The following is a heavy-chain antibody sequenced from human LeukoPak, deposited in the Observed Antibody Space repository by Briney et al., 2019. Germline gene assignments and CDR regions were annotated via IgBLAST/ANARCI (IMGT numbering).Heavy chain of an antibody. V-gene: IGHV3-23*01. Sequence: GGSLRLSCAASGFTFSSYALTWVRQAPGKGLEWVSAISGSGGSTYYADSVKGRFTISRDNSKNTLYLQMNSLRAEDTAVYYCAKTTVTRPYYFDYWGQGTLVTVSS. CDR2: ISGSGGST. D-gene: IGHD4-17*01. CDR1: GFTFSSYA. J-gene: IGHJ4*02. CDR3: AKTTVTRPYYFDY.